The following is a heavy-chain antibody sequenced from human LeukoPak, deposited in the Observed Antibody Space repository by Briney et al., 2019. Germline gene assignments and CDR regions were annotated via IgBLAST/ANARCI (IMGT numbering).Heavy chain of an antibody. D-gene: IGHD3-22*01. Sequence: GGSLRLSCAASGFTFSTYSMNWVRQAPGKGLEWVSYISSSSSTIYYADSVKGRFTISRDNAKNSLYLQMNSLRAEDTAVYYCASVFPYYYDSSGYGAGGYWGQGTLVTVSS. CDR1: GFTFSTYS. V-gene: IGHV3-48*04. J-gene: IGHJ4*02. CDR3: ASVFPYYYDSSGYGAGGY. CDR2: ISSSSSTI.